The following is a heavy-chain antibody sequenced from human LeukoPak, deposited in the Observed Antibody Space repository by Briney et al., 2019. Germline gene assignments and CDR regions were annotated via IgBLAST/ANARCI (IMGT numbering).Heavy chain of an antibody. D-gene: IGHD2-15*01. CDR1: GGSISGYH. CDR3: AREEYCSGGSCYSGYFQH. CDR2: IYYKGIT. Sequence: SETLSLTCVVSGGSISGYHWSWIRQPPGKGLEWIGYIYYKGITNYNPSLKSRVTMSIDTSKNQFSLKLSSVTAADTAVYYCAREEYCSGGSCYSGYFQHWGQGTLVSVSS. V-gene: IGHV4-59*01. J-gene: IGHJ1*01.